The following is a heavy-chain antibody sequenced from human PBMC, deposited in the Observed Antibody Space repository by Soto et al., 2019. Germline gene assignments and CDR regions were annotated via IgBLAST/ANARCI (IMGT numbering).Heavy chain of an antibody. D-gene: IGHD3-16*02. CDR3: VRVADYIWGSYRHDAFDI. V-gene: IGHV4-31*03. J-gene: IGHJ3*02. CDR1: GGSISSGGYY. Sequence: PSETLSLTCTVSGGSISSGGYYWSWIRQHPGKDLEWIGYIYYSGSTYYNPSLKSRVTISVDTSNIQFSLMLSSVTAVDMVVYFFVRVADYIWGSYRHDAFDIWGQGTMVTVSS. CDR2: IYYSGST.